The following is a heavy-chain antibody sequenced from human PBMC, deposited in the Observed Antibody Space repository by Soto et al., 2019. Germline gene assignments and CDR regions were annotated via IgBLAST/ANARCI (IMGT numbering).Heavy chain of an antibody. J-gene: IGHJ4*02. CDR3: ARDKLYCSGGTCYSYYFDY. V-gene: IGHV1-69*01. CDR1: GGMFSSYG. D-gene: IGHD2-15*01. Sequence: QVQLVQSGAEVKKPGSSGKVSCKASGGMFSSYGISWVRQAPGQGLEWMGGVIPIFGTADYAQKCQGRVTITADESTSTAYMELSSLRSEDTALYYCARDKLYCSGGTCYSYYFDYWGQGTLVTVSS. CDR2: VIPIFGTA.